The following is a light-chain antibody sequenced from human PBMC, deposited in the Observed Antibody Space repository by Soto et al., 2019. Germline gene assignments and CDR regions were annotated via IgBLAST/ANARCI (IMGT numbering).Light chain of an antibody. J-gene: IGKJ1*01. CDR1: QSLSGN. Sequence: EIVMTQSPATLACSPGETVTLSFRASQSLSGNLAWYQQKPGQAPRLLIFRASTRATGVQARFGGRGSGTEFNITISGLQSEDFAVYYCQQYSKWPPWTVGPGTKVE. CDR2: RAS. V-gene: IGKV3-15*01. CDR3: QQYSKWPPWT.